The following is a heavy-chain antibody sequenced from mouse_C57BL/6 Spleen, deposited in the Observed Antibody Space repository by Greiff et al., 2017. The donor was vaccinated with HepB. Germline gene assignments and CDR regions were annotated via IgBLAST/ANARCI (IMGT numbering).Heavy chain of an antibody. J-gene: IGHJ4*01. D-gene: IGHD2-3*01. Sequence: EVNVVESGGGLVKPGGSLKLSCAASGFTFSDYGMHWVRQAPEKGLEWVAYISSGSSTIYYADTVKGRFTISRDNAKNTLFLQMTSLRSEDTAMYYCASGDGYYVYAMYYWGQGTSVTVSS. V-gene: IGHV5-17*01. CDR2: ISSGSSTI. CDR1: GFTFSDYG. CDR3: ASGDGYYVYAMYY.